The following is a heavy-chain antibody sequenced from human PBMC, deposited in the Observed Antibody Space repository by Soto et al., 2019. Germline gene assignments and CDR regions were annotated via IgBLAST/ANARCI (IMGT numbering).Heavy chain of an antibody. CDR1: GFTFSSYG. Sequence: QVQLVESGGGVVQPGRSLRLSCAASGFTFSSYGMHWVRQAPGKGLQWVAVISHDEINKYYADSVKGRFTISRDNSKXXXXXXXXXXXXXXXXXXXXXXXXXXXXXXXXMDVWGQGTTVTVSS. J-gene: IGHJ6*02. CDR3: XXXXXXXXXXXXMDV. V-gene: IGHV3-30*03. CDR2: ISHDEINK.